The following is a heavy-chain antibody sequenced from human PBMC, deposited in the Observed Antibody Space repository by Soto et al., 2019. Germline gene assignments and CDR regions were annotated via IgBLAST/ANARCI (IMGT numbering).Heavy chain of an antibody. CDR2: IDPSASYT. V-gene: IGHV5-10-1*03. D-gene: IGHD1-1*01. CDR3: VVHGNGTLLYFDS. CDR1: GYRFINYW. Sequence: EVQLVQSGAEVKKPGESLRLSCQGSGYRFINYWISWVRQMPGKGLERVGRIDPSASYTVYSPSFQGHVTISIDTAINTAFLEWRSLHASDTAMYYCVVHGNGTLLYFDSWGRGTLVPVSS. J-gene: IGHJ4*02.